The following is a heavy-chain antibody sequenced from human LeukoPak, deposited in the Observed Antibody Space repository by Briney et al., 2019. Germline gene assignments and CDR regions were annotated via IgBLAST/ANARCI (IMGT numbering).Heavy chain of an antibody. CDR1: GFIFRTYA. Sequence: GGSLRLSCAASGFIFRTYAMSWVRQAPGKGLEWVSALSGSGDKTFYADSVKGRFTISRDNSKNTLYLQMNSLRAEDTAVYYCARGSDIVVVTATDDAFDIWGQGTMVTVSS. J-gene: IGHJ3*02. CDR3: ARGSDIVVVTATDDAFDI. D-gene: IGHD2-21*02. V-gene: IGHV3-23*01. CDR2: LSGSGDKT.